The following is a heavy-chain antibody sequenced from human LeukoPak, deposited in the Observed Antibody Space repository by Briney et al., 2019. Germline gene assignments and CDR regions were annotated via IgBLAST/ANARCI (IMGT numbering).Heavy chain of an antibody. J-gene: IGHJ4*02. D-gene: IGHD1-1*01. CDR1: GFTVTDNY. Sequence: GGSLRLSCAASGFTVTDNYMNWVRQAPGKGLEWVSYITSGSDTMFYADSVKGRFTISRDNSRNTLYLQMNSLSVEDTAFYYCAKDLANSWTIDYWGQGTLVTVSS. CDR2: ITSGSDTM. CDR3: AKDLANSWTIDY. V-gene: IGHV3-48*01.